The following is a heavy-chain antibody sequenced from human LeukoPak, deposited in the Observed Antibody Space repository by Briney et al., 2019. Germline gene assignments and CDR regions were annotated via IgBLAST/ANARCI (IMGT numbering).Heavy chain of an antibody. V-gene: IGHV3-48*03. J-gene: IGHJ6*02. CDR2: ISSSGSTI. CDR3: ARDKVATIKFGGYYYGMGV. CDR1: GFTFSSYD. Sequence: GGSLRLSCAASGFTFSSYDMSWVRQAPGRGLEWVSYISSSGSTIYYGDSVKGRFTISRDNAKNSLYLQMNSLRAEDTAVYYCARDKVATIKFGGYYYGMGVWGQGTTVTVFS. D-gene: IGHD5-12*01.